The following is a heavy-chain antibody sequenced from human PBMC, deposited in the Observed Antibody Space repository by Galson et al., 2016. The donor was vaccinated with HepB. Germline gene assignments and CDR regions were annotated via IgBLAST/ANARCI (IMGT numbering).Heavy chain of an antibody. V-gene: IGHV3-53*01. CDR2: IYSGGSI. J-gene: IGHJ6*02. CDR1: GFTFSSYA. D-gene: IGHD3-16*01. Sequence: SLRLSCAASGFTFSSYAMSWVRQAPGKGLEWVSIIYSGGSIYYADFAKGRFTISRDNSKNMLYLQMNSLRIEDTAVYYCARGWVESYYYYGLDVWGQGTTVTVSS. CDR3: ARGWVESYYYYGLDV.